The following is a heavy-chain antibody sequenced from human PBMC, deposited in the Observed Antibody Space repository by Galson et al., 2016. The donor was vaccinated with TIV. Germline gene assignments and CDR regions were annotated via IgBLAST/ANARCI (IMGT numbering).Heavy chain of an antibody. V-gene: IGHV3-9*01. CDR1: GFTFGDYG. D-gene: IGHD5-18*01. J-gene: IGHJ6*02. Sequence: SLRLSCAASGFTFGDYGMHWVRQSQGNGLEWVSGISSNSVYLGYADSVKGRFTISRDNAKNSLYLQMNSLRFEDTALYYCVKARGYGYGSPQDYYYGMDAWGQGTSVTVSS. CDR3: VKARGYGYGSPQDYYYGMDA. CDR2: ISSNSVYL.